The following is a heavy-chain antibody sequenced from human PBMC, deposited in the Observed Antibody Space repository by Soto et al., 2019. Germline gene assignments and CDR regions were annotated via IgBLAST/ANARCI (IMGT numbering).Heavy chain of an antibody. CDR3: ARVRTEYAGLDY. D-gene: IGHD2-2*01. V-gene: IGHV4-59*02. CDR2: VGSSGST. Sequence: PSETLSLTCYVSGGSVSSFCWTWIRQSPGKGLESIAYVGSSGSTTYNPSLESRVAISLDTSKNQFSLRLTSVTAADTDVYFCARVRTEYAGLDYWGQGPLVTVSS. CDR1: GGSVSSFC. J-gene: IGHJ4*02.